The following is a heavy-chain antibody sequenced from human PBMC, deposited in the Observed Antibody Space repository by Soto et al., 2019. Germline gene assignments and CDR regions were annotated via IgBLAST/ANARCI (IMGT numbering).Heavy chain of an antibody. CDR1: GYTFTSYD. CDR3: ARTLYVDNVDY. V-gene: IGHV1-8*01. CDR2: MNPNSGNT. J-gene: IGHJ4*02. D-gene: IGHD4-17*01. Sequence: QVQLVQSGSEVKKPRASVKVYCKASGYTFTSYDINWVRQATGQGLEWMGWMNPNSGNTGYAQKFQGRGTMTRNTSISTAHMALSRLRSEDTAVYYCARTLYVDNVDYWGQGTLVTVSS.